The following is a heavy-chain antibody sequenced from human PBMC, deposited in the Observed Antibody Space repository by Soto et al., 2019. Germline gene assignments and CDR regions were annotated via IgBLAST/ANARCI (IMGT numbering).Heavy chain of an antibody. V-gene: IGHV3-30*18. D-gene: IGHD1-26*01. CDR3: AKDREWELTFHYFDY. CDR1: GFTFSSYG. J-gene: IGHJ4*02. CDR2: ISYDGSNK. Sequence: QVQLVESGGGVVQPGRSLRLSCAASGFTFSSYGMHWVRQAPGKGLEWVAVISYDGSNKYYADSVKGRFTISRDNSKNTLYLQMNSLRAEDTAVYYCAKDREWELTFHYFDYWGQGTLVTVSS.